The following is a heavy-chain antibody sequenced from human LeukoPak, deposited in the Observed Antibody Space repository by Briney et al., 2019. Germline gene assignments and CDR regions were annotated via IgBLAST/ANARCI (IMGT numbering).Heavy chain of an antibody. J-gene: IGHJ4*02. D-gene: IGHD5-18*01. CDR3: AKDGVRGFNYGLYYFDH. CDR2: INPNSGDT. Sequence: SVKVSCRSSGYTFTGYYTHWVRHAPGQPLEWRGGINPNSGDTNYEQKFQGRVTMTRDTSISTAYMELSRLKSDDTAVYYCAKDGVRGFNYGLYYFDHWGQGTLVTVSS. CDR1: GYTFTGYY. V-gene: IGHV1-2*02.